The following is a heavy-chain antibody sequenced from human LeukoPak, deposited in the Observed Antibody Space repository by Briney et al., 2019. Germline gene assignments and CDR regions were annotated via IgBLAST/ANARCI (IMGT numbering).Heavy chain of an antibody. V-gene: IGHV7-4-1*02. CDR1: GHSFTTYT. CDR3: ATSTVLDAFHI. CDR2: INTITGNP. D-gene: IGHD4-11*01. J-gene: IGHJ3*02. Sequence: GASVKVSCKASGHSFTTYTMNWVRQAPAQGLEWMGWINTITGNPTYAQGFTGRFVFSLDASVSTAYLQISSLKAEDAAIYYCATSTVLDAFHIWGQGTMVTVSS.